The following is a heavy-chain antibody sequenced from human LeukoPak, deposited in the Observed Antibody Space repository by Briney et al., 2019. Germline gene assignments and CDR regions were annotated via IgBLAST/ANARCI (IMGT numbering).Heavy chain of an antibody. CDR1: GFTFDDYA. D-gene: IGHD4-17*01. J-gene: IGHJ4*02. CDR2: ISGDGGST. CDR3: AKDGPHGDYFDY. Sequence: PGGSLRLSCAASGFTFDDYAMHWVRQAPGKGLEWVSLISGDGGSTYYSDSVKGRFTIPRDNSKNSLYLQMNSLRTEDTALYYCAKDGPHGDYFDYWGQGTLVTVSS. V-gene: IGHV3-43*02.